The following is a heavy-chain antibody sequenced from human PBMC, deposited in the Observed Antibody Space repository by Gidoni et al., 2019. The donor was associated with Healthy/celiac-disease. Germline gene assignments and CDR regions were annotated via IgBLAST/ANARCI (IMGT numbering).Heavy chain of an antibody. CDR2: IYYSGST. CDR1: GGSISSRIYY. Sequence: QLQLQESGPGLVKPSATLSLTCTVSGGSISSRIYYWGWIRPPPGKGLEWIGSIYYSGSTYYNPSLKSRVTISVDTSKNQFSLKLSSVTAADTAVYYCARHAAAEDHDFWSGYYSGYYYYMDVWGKGTTVTVSS. V-gene: IGHV4-39*01. J-gene: IGHJ6*03. D-gene: IGHD3-3*01. CDR3: ARHAAAEDHDFWSGYYSGYYYYMDV.